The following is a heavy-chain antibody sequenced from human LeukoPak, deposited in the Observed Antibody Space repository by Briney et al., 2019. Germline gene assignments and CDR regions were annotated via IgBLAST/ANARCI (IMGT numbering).Heavy chain of an antibody. CDR3: AHATDCGGDCYTYYFDY. J-gene: IGHJ4*02. V-gene: IGHV2-5*02. Sequence: GSGPTLVKPTQTLTLTCTFSGFSLSTSGVGVGWIRQPPGKALEWLALIYWDDDKRYSPSLKRRLTITKDTSKNQVVLTMTNMDPVDTATYYCAHATDCGGDCYTYYFDYWGQGTLVTVSS. CDR2: IYWDDDK. CDR1: GFSLSTSGVG. D-gene: IGHD2-21*02.